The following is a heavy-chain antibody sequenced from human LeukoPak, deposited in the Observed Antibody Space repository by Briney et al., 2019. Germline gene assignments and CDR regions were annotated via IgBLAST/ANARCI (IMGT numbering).Heavy chain of an antibody. CDR2: IWSDGTQK. Sequence: GGSLILSCAASGFTYSHYGMHWVRQAPGKGLEWVAVIWSDGTQKYYGDAVKGRFTIYRDNSMKTLFLQMNSLTGDDTAVYYCAKDAQRGFDYSNSLESWGQGTLVTVSS. D-gene: IGHD4-11*01. CDR3: AKDAQRGFDYSNSLES. CDR1: GFTYSHYG. V-gene: IGHV3-33*06. J-gene: IGHJ5*01.